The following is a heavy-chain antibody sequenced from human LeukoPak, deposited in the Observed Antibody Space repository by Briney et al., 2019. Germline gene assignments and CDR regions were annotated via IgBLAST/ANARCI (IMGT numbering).Heavy chain of an antibody. Sequence: GGSLRLSCAASGFTFSDYYMSWIRQVPGKGLECVSYISSRDSTIYYADSVKGRFTISRDNAKNSLYLQMNSLRAEDTAVYYCARVNGSYSFDYWAQGTLVTVSS. V-gene: IGHV3-11*01. CDR2: ISSRDSTI. CDR1: GFTFSDYY. J-gene: IGHJ4*02. D-gene: IGHD3-10*01. CDR3: ARVNGSYSFDY.